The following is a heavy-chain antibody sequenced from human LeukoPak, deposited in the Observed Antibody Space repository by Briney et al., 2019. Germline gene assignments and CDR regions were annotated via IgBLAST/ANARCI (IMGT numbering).Heavy chain of an antibody. CDR1: GFTFSSYW. Sequence: PGGSLRLSCAASGFTFSSYWMSWVRQAPGKGLEWVANIKQDGSEKYYVDSVKGRFTISRDNAKNSLYLQMNSLRAEDTAVYYCARESLPDIVVVPAVIYWGYYYYMDVWGKGTTVTVSS. J-gene: IGHJ6*03. CDR3: ARESLPDIVVVPAVIYWGYYYYMDV. CDR2: IKQDGSEK. V-gene: IGHV3-7*01. D-gene: IGHD2-2*01.